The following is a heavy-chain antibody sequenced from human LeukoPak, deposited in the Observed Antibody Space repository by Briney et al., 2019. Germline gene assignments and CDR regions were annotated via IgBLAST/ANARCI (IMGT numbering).Heavy chain of an antibody. CDR2: ISSSSSYI. V-gene: IGHV3-21*01. D-gene: IGHD2-15*01. CDR1: GFTFSSYS. J-gene: IGHJ5*02. Sequence: GGSLRLSCAASGFTFSSYSMNWVRQAPGKGLEWVSSISSSSSYIYYADSVKGRFTISRDNAKNSLYLQMNSLRAEDTAVYYCARSRIAGWFDPWGQGTLVTVSS. CDR3: ARSRIAGWFDP.